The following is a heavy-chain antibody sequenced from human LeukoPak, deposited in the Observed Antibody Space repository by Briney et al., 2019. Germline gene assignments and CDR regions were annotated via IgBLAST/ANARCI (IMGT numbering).Heavy chain of an antibody. CDR3: AREVQLLWYYYYMDV. CDR1: GFTFSSYW. CDR2: INSDGSST. Sequence: GVSLRLSCAASGFTFSSYWMHWVRQAPGKGLVWVSRINSDGSSTSYADSVKGRFTISRDNAKNTLYLQMNSLRAEDTAVYYCAREVQLLWYYYYMDVWGKGTTVTVSS. D-gene: IGHD2-2*01. V-gene: IGHV3-74*01. J-gene: IGHJ6*03.